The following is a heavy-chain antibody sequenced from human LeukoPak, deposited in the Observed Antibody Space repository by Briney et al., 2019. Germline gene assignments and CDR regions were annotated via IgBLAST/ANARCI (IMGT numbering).Heavy chain of an antibody. D-gene: IGHD2-21*01. Sequence: GESVKISCKGFGDTLLKSWIGWVRQVPGKGLEWMGIINPDDSEIRYSPSSQGQVTISVDRSTKTAYPQWRTLEASDTALYYCSRPVMCTTASCSHDSWGQGTLVTVSS. V-gene: IGHV5-51*01. J-gene: IGHJ5*01. CDR2: INPDDSEI. CDR3: SRPVMCTTASCSHDS. CDR1: GDTLLKSW.